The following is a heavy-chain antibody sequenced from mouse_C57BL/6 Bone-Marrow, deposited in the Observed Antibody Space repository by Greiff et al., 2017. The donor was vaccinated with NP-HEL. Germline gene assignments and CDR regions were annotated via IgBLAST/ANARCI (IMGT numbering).Heavy chain of an antibody. CDR2: ISDGGSYT. V-gene: IGHV5-4*03. D-gene: IGHD4-1*01. J-gene: IGHJ3*01. Sequence: EVKVVESGGGLVKPGGSLKLSCAASGFTFSSYAMSWVRQTPEKRLEWVATISDGGSYTYYPDNVKGRFTISRDNAKNNLYLQMSHLKSEDTAMYYCARGPTGTGFAYWGQGTLVTVSA. CDR3: ARGPTGTGFAY. CDR1: GFTFSSYA.